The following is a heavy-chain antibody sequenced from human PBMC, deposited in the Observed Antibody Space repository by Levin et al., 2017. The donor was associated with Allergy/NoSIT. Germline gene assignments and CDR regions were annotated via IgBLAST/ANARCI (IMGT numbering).Heavy chain of an antibody. J-gene: IGHJ5*02. D-gene: IGHD2-2*01. CDR1: GGSISSSSYY. CDR3: ARARLGYCSSTSCYGGYSSGWNWFDP. V-gene: IGHV4-39*01. CDR2: IYYSGST. Sequence: SETLSLTCTVSGGSISSSSYYWGWIRQPPGKGLEWIGSIYYSGSTYYNPSLKSRVTISVDTSKNQFSLKLSSVTAADTAVYYCARARLGYCSSTSCYGGYSSGWNWFDPWGQGTLVTVSS.